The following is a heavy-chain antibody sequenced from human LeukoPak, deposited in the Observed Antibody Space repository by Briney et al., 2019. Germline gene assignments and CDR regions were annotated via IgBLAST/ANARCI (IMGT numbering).Heavy chain of an antibody. D-gene: IGHD4-11*01. CDR3: ARDQTTVSLRKYYYYYMDV. Sequence: GGSLRLSCAASGFTFSSYSMNWVRQAPGKGLEWVAFIRYDGSNKYYADSVKGRFTISRDNSKNTLYLQMNSLRAEDTAAYYCARDQTTVSLRKYYYYYMDVWGKGTTVTVSS. CDR1: GFTFSSYS. V-gene: IGHV3-30*02. CDR2: IRYDGSNK. J-gene: IGHJ6*03.